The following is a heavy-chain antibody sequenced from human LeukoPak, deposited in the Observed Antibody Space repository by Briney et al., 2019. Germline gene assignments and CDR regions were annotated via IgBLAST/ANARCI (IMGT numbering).Heavy chain of an antibody. Sequence: SETLSLTCTVSGGSISSSSYSWGWLRQPPGKGLEWIGSIDYSGSTYYNPSLKSRVTISVDTSKNQFSLKLSSVTAADTAVYYCARCSLREWELLINWGQGTLVTVSS. D-gene: IGHD1-26*01. J-gene: IGHJ4*02. CDR1: GGSISSSSYS. CDR3: ARCSLREWELLIN. V-gene: IGHV4-39*01. CDR2: IDYSGST.